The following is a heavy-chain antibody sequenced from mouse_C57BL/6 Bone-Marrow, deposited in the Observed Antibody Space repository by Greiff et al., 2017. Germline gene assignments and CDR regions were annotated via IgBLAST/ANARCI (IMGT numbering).Heavy chain of an antibody. CDR2: ISSGSSTI. CDR3: AMYYAYFDV. Sequence: EVKLVESGGCLVKPGGSLKLSCAASGFTFSDYGMHWVRQAPEKGLEWVAYISSGSSTIYYADTVKGRITISRYNAKNTLFLQMTSLRSEDTAMYYCAMYYAYFDVWGTGTTVTVSS. J-gene: IGHJ1*03. CDR1: GFTFSDYG. V-gene: IGHV5-17*01. D-gene: IGHD1-1*01.